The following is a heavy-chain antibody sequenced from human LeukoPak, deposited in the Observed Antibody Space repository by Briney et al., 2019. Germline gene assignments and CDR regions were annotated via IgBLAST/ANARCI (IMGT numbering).Heavy chain of an antibody. CDR3: AREGYYDYVWGSYRRTNYFDY. D-gene: IGHD3-16*02. CDR1: GFTFSSYA. CDR2: ISYDGSNK. Sequence: GGSLRLSCAASGFTFSSYAMSWVRQAPGKGLEWVAVISYDGSNKYYADSVKGRFTISRDNSKNTLYLQMNSLRAEDTAVYYCAREGYYDYVWGSYRRTNYFDYWGQGTLVTVSS. J-gene: IGHJ4*02. V-gene: IGHV3-30-3*01.